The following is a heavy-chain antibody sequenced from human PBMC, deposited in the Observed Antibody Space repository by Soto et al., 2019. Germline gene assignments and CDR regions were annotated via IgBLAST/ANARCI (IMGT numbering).Heavy chain of an antibody. CDR2: IYYSGST. J-gene: IGHJ6*02. Sequence: SETLSLTCTVSGGSISSYYWSWIRQPPGKGLEWIGYIYYSGSTNYNPSLKSRVTISVDTSKNQFSLKLSSVTAADTAVYYCTREFSNYEGYYGMDVWGQGTTVTVSS. V-gene: IGHV4-59*01. CDR1: GGSISSYY. D-gene: IGHD4-4*01. CDR3: TREFSNYEGYYGMDV.